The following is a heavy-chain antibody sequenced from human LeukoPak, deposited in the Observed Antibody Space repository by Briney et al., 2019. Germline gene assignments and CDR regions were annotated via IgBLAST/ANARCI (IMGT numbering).Heavy chain of an antibody. J-gene: IGHJ4*02. CDR3: ARAKISITMIVVVITYDY. CDR1: GGSFSGYY. CDR2: INHSGSN. D-gene: IGHD3-22*01. V-gene: IGHV4-34*01. Sequence: SETLSLTCAVYGGSFSGYYWSWIRQPPGKGLEWIGEINHSGSNNYNPSLKSRVTISVDTSKNQFSLKLSSVTAADTAVYYCARAKISITMIVVVITYDYWGQGTLVTVSS.